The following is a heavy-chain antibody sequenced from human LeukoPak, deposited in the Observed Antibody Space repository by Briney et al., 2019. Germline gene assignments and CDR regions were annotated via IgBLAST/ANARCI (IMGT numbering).Heavy chain of an antibody. D-gene: IGHD1-7*01. Sequence: GGSLRLSCAASGFTFSSYAMSWVRQAPGKGLEWVSAISGSGGSTYYADSVKGRFTISRDNSKNALYLQMNSLRAEDTAVYYCAKDRWNYGTFDYWGQGTLVTVSS. V-gene: IGHV3-23*01. J-gene: IGHJ4*02. CDR1: GFTFSSYA. CDR2: ISGSGGST. CDR3: AKDRWNYGTFDY.